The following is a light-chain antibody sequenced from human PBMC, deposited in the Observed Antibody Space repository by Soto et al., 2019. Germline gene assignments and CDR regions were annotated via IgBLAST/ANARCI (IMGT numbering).Light chain of an antibody. CDR1: SSNIGAGYD. CDR2: ANT. Sequence: QSALTQPPSVSGAPGQRVAISCTGNSSNIGAGYDVHWYQQFPGAAPKLLTYANTNRPSGVPDRFSGSKSGTSASLAISGLQAEDEAVYYCQSYDNKLSAWVFGGGTKLTVL. J-gene: IGLJ2*01. CDR3: QSYDNKLSAWV. V-gene: IGLV1-40*01.